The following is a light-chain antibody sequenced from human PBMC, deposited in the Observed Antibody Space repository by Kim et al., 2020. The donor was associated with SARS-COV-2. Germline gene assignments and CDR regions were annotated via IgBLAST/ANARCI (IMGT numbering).Light chain of an antibody. V-gene: IGLV2-14*03. CDR1: SSDVGGYDY. Sequence: QSVMTQPASVSGSPGQSITISCAGTSSDVGGYDYVFWYQQHPGKVPKLMIYDVTNRPSGVSNRFSGSKSGNTASLTISGLQAEDEADYYCSSYTSSSSRVFGGRTQLTVL. CDR2: DVT. CDR3: SSYTSSSSRV. J-gene: IGLJ3*02.